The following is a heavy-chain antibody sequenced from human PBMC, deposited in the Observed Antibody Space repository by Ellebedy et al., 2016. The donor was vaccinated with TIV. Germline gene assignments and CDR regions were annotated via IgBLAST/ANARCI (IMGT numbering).Heavy chain of an antibody. CDR2: IRKTIDGGLT. J-gene: IGHJ4*02. D-gene: IGHD3-16*01. CDR3: LGNDYGDY. Sequence: GESLKISXAVSGFTFSNAWMSWVRQAPGKGLEWVGRIRKTIDGGLTEYAAPVKGRFTISRDDSQNTLYLQMNSLKTEDTAAYYCLGNDYGDYWGQGTLVTVAS. CDR1: GFTFSNAW. V-gene: IGHV3-15*01.